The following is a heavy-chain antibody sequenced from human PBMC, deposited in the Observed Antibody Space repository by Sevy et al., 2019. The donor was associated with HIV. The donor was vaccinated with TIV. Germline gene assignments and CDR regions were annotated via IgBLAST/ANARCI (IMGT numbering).Heavy chain of an antibody. CDR3: ATCGSQPLLPRGVYNFYAMDV. Sequence: ASVKVSCKLSGSILTELSMHWVRQAPGKGLEWMGGFDPEHGETIYAHNFQGRVTMTGATSTDTAYMELSSLRSEDTAVYYCATCGSQPLLPRGVYNFYAMDVWGQGTTVTVSS. J-gene: IGHJ6*02. CDR1: GSILTELS. D-gene: IGHD1-20*01. V-gene: IGHV1-24*01. CDR2: FDPEHGET.